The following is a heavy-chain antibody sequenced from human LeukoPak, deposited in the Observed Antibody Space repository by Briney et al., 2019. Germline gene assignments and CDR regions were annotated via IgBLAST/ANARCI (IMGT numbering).Heavy chain of an antibody. CDR3: ARSLPLCGWCPDAFDI. CDR2: IYTSGST. J-gene: IGHJ3*02. D-gene: IGHD2-8*02. CDR1: GGSISSGSYY. V-gene: IGHV4-61*02. Sequence: SQTLSLTCTVSGGSISSGSYYWSWIRQPAGKGLEWIGRIYTSGSTNYNPSLKSRVTISVDTSKNQFSLKLSSVTAADTAVYYSARSLPLCGWCPDAFDIWGQGTMVTVFS.